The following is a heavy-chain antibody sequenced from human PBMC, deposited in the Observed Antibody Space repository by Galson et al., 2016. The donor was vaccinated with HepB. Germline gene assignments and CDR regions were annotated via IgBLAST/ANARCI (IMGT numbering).Heavy chain of an antibody. D-gene: IGHD3-22*01. Sequence: SLRLSCAASGFTFSSYAMHWVRQAPGKGLEWVTFISYDSSIKYYGNSVKGRFTVSRDNSKNTLYLQMNSLRVDDTAVYYCARDPYSSGLYWFDPWGQGTLVIVSS. CDR3: ARDPYSSGLYWFDP. J-gene: IGHJ5*02. CDR1: GFTFSSYA. CDR2: ISYDSSIK. V-gene: IGHV3-30*04.